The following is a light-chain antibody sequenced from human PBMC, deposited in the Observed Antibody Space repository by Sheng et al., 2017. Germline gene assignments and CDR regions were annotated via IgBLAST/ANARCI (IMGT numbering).Light chain of an antibody. Sequence: QAVVTQEPSLTVSPGGAVTLTCGSSTGEVTSGLYPYWFQQKPGQAPXTLIYDTRQQTLLDTCPRFLXAPSLGRKTALTFRVRKPEDEADYYCFISYSDAWVFGGGTKLTVL. J-gene: IGLJ3*02. CDR1: TGEVTSGLY. CDR3: FISYSDAWV. CDR2: DTR. V-gene: IGLV7-46*03.